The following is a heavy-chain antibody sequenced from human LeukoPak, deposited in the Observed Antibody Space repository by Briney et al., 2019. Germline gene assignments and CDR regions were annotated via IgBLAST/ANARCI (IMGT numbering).Heavy chain of an antibody. Sequence: ASAKVSCKASGGTFSSYAISWVRQAPGQGLEWMGGIIPIFGTANYAQKFQGRVTITADKSTSTAYMELSSLRSEDTAVYYCASETGTRGNWFDPWGQGTLVTVSS. J-gene: IGHJ5*02. CDR3: ASETGTRGNWFDP. V-gene: IGHV1-69*06. CDR1: GGTFSSYA. D-gene: IGHD1-1*01. CDR2: IIPIFGTA.